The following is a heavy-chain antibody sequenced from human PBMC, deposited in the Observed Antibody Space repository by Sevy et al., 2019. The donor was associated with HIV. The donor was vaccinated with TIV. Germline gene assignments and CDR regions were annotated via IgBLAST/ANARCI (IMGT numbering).Heavy chain of an antibody. CDR2: INHSGST. CDR1: GGSFSGYY. CDR3: ARGGPALRFLEWSPLDYGMDV. J-gene: IGHJ6*02. Sequence: SETLSLTCAVYGGSFSGYYWSWIRQPPGKGLEWIGEINHSGSTNYNPSLKSRVTISVDTSKNQFSLKLSCVTAADTAVYYCARGGPALRFLEWSPLDYGMDVWGQGTTVTVSS. D-gene: IGHD3-3*01. V-gene: IGHV4-34*01.